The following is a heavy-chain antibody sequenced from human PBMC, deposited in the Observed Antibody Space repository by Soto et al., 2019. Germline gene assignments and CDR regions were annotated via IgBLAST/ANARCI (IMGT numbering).Heavy chain of an antibody. Sequence: SETLSLTCGASGVTMSYGAYSWNWIRQSPGNGLEWLGYISHLETTYYNPSFRSRLSXSXXRXXXQXFXXLSXMTAADKAVYYCVRGSGYDSFDFWGQGIQVT. J-gene: IGHJ4*02. CDR1: GVTMSYGAYS. CDR3: VRGSGYDSFDF. D-gene: IGHD3-22*01. V-gene: IGHV4-30-2*06. CDR2: ISHLETT.